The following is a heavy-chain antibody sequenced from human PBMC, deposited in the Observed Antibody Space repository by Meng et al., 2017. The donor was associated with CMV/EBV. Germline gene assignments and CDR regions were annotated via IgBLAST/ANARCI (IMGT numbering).Heavy chain of an antibody. CDR2: IRSKAYGGTT. Sequence: GGSLRLSCTASGFTFGDYAMSWVRQAPGKGLEWVGFIRSKAYGGTTEYAASVKGRFTISRDDSKSIAYLQMNSLKTEDTAVYYCTRKICGGDCYFHYYYGMDVWGQGTTVTVSS. D-gene: IGHD2-21*01. CDR1: GFTFGDYA. V-gene: IGHV3-49*04. J-gene: IGHJ6*02. CDR3: TRKICGGDCYFHYYYGMDV.